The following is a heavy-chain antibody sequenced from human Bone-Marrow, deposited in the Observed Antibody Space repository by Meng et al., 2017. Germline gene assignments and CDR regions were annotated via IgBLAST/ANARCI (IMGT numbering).Heavy chain of an antibody. CDR1: GGTFSSYA. Sequence: SVKVSCKASGGTFSSYAISWVRQAPGQGLEWMGGIIPIFGTANYAQKFQGRVTMTTDTSTSTAYMELRSLRSDDTAVYYCARDDDISPDDWGQGTLVTVSS. J-gene: IGHJ4*02. CDR2: IIPIFGTA. V-gene: IGHV1-69*05. D-gene: IGHD3-9*01. CDR3: ARDDDISPDD.